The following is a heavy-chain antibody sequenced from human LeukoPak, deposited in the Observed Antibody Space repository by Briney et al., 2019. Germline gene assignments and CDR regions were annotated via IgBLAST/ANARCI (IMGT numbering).Heavy chain of an antibody. Sequence: GASVKVSCKASGYTFTSYDINWVRQATGQGLEWMGWMNPNSGNTGYAQKFQGRVTMTRNTSISTAYMELSSLRSEDTAVYYCAREHKLRFLEWLFFGYGMDVWGQGTTVTVSS. D-gene: IGHD3-3*01. CDR2: MNPNSGNT. CDR3: AREHKLRFLEWLFFGYGMDV. CDR1: GYTFTSYD. J-gene: IGHJ6*02. V-gene: IGHV1-8*01.